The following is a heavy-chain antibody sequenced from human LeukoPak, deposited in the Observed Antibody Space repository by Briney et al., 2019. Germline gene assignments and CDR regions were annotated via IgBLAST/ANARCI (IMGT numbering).Heavy chain of an antibody. V-gene: IGHV4-34*01. CDR3: ARTYEMAAYNWFDP. CDR2: INHSGST. J-gene: IGHJ5*02. D-gene: IGHD5-24*01. Sequence: SETLSLTCAVYGGSFSGYYWSWIRQPPGKGLEWIGEINHSGSTNYNPSLKSRVTISVDTSKNQFSLKLSSVTAADTAVYYCARTYEMAAYNWFDPWGQGTLVTVSS. CDR1: GGSFSGYY.